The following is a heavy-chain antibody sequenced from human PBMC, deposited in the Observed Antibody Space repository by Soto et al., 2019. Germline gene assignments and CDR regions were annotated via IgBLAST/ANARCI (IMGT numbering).Heavy chain of an antibody. Sequence: GSLRLSCAVYGGSFSGYYWSWIRQPPGKGLEWIGEINHSGSTNYNPSLKSRVTISVDTSKNQFSLKLSSVTAADTAVYYCARSQAEVGATTDYYYYMDVWGKGTTVTVSS. J-gene: IGHJ6*03. CDR3: ARSQAEVGATTDYYYYMDV. D-gene: IGHD1-26*01. CDR1: GGSFSGYY. V-gene: IGHV4-34*01. CDR2: INHSGST.